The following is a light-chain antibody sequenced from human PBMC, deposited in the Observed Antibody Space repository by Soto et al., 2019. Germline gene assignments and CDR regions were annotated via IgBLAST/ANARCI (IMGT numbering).Light chain of an antibody. CDR3: QQRRT. J-gene: IGKJ1*01. CDR2: AAS. V-gene: IGKV1-39*01. Sequence: DIQMAQSPSSLSACVGDRVAITCRASQSISSYLNWYQQKPGKAPKLLIYAASSLQSGVPSRFSGSGSGTDFSLTISSLQPEDFATYYCQQRRTFGQGTKVDIK. CDR1: QSISSY.